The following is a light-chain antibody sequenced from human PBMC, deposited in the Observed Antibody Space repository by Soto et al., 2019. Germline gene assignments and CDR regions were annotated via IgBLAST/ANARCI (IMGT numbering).Light chain of an antibody. CDR3: SSYTSSSTYV. CDR1: SSDVGGYNY. Sequence: QSVLTHPASLSGSPGQSITISCPGTSSDVGGYNYVSWYQQHPGKAPKLLIYEVSNRPSGVSNRFSGSKSGNTASLTISGLQAEDEADYYCSSYTSSSTYVFGTGTKVTVL. J-gene: IGLJ1*01. V-gene: IGLV2-14*01. CDR2: EVS.